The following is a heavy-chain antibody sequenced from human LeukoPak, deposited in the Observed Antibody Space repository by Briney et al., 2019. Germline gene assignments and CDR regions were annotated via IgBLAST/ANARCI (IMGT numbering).Heavy chain of an antibody. Sequence: SETLSLTCTVSGGSVRSYYWSWIRQPAGKGLEWIGRIYTSGSTNYNPSLKSRVTMSVDTSKNQFSLKLSSVTAADTAVYYCARVGPRPKDSSGYVGRHFDYWGQGTLVTVSS. V-gene: IGHV4-4*07. CDR3: ARVGPRPKDSSGYVGRHFDY. J-gene: IGHJ4*02. CDR1: GGSVRSYY. CDR2: IYTSGST. D-gene: IGHD3-22*01.